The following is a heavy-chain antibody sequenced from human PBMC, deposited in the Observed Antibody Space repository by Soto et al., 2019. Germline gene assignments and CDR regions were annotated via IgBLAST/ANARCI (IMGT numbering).Heavy chain of an antibody. D-gene: IGHD3-10*01. J-gene: IGHJ6*02. Sequence: GESLKISCQASGYNFASHWIGWVRQMPGKGLEWMGIVYPGDSDTRYSPSFQGQISISADKSINTAYLQWSSLKASDTAMYYCARLSGLYGMDVWGQGTTVTVSS. CDR1: GYNFASHW. CDR3: ARLSGLYGMDV. V-gene: IGHV5-51*01. CDR2: VYPGDSDT.